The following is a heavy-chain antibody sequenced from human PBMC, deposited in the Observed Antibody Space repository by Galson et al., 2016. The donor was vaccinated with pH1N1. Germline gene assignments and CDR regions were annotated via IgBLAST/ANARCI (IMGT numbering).Heavy chain of an antibody. V-gene: IGHV3-30*04. D-gene: IGHD5-12*01. CDR2: ILYDGTNE. CDR1: GFTFTSYA. CDR3: ARDSEYSGHEGFH. Sequence: SLRLSCAASGFTFTSYAMHWVRQAPGKGLEWVAVILYDGTNEYYADSVKGRFTISRDKTQSTVYLQMHSLRTEETAVYYCARDSEYSGHEGFHWAQGTLVIVSS. J-gene: IGHJ4*02.